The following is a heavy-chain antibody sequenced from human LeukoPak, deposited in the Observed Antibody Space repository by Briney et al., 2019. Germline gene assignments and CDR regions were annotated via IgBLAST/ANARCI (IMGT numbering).Heavy chain of an antibody. CDR1: GDSVSSNSAA. J-gene: IGHJ4*02. D-gene: IGHD1-1*01. CDR3: ARGRRWIDY. Sequence: SQTLSLTCVISGDSVSSNSAAWNWIRQSPSRGLEWLGRTYYRSKWYSYSAVSVKSRIIINPDTSKNQFSLKLSSVTAADTAVYYCARGRRWIDYWGQGTLVTVSS. V-gene: IGHV6-1*01. CDR2: TYYRSKWYS.